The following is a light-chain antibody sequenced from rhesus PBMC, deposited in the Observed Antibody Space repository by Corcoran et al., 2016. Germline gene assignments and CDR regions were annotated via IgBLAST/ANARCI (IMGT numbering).Light chain of an antibody. J-gene: IGKJ1*01. CDR1: QGIRRY. CDR3: LQHNMYPRT. CDR2: AAS. Sequence: DIQMTQSPSSLSASVGDTVTITCRASQGIRRYLNWFQQKPGKSPKLLIYAASSLESGVPSRFSGRGSGTECTHPSSSRKAEDIAALNYLQHNMYPRTFSQGTKVEIK. V-gene: IGKV1-28*01.